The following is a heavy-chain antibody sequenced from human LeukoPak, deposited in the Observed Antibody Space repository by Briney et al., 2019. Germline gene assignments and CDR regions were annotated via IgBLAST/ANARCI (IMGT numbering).Heavy chain of an antibody. D-gene: IGHD4-17*01. CDR1: GFTFDEYA. CDR2: ISWNSDTI. CDR3: AKDRDYGDLGVGFDF. J-gene: IGHJ4*02. Sequence: PGRSLRLSCATSGFTFDEYAMHWVRHAPGKGLVWVSGISWNSDTIAYAGSVKGRFTISRDNAKNSLYLQMNSLRAEDTALYYCAKDRDYGDLGVGFDFWGQGTLVTVSS. V-gene: IGHV3-9*01.